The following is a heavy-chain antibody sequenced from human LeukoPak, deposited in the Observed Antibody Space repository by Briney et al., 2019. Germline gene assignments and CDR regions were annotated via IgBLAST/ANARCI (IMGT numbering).Heavy chain of an antibody. CDR1: GFTFSSYE. CDR3: ARDGSGWPYYYYGMDV. V-gene: IGHV3-48*03. D-gene: IGHD6-19*01. Sequence: GGSLRLSCAASGFTFSSYEMNWVRQAPGKGLEWVSYISSSGSTIYSADSVKGRFTISRDNAKNSLYLQMNSLRAEDMAVYYCARDGSGWPYYYYGMDVWGQGTTVTVSS. J-gene: IGHJ6*02. CDR2: ISSSGSTI.